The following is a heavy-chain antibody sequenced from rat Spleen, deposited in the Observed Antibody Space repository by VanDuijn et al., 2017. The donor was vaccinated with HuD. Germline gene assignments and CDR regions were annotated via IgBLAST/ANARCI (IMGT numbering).Heavy chain of an antibody. Sequence: EVQLQESGPGLVKPSQSLSLTCSVTGYSITSNYWGWIRKFPGNKMEWIGHISYSGSTDYNPSLKSRISITRATSKNQFFLQLNSVTTEDTATYHCARRHYGYTDYFDYWGQGVMVTVSS. J-gene: IGHJ2*01. D-gene: IGHD1-9*01. V-gene: IGHV3-1*01. CDR2: ISYSGST. CDR3: ARRHYGYTDYFDY. CDR1: GYSITSNY.